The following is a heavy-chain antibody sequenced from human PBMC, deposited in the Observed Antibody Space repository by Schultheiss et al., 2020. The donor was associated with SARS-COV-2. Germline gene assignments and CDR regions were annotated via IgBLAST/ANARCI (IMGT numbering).Heavy chain of an antibody. CDR2: IYTSGST. CDR3: ARDRDGLRYYFDY. V-gene: IGHV4-4*07. CDR1: GGSFSGYY. Sequence: ESLKISCAVYGGSFSGYYWSWIRQPAGKGLEWIGRIYTSGSTNYNPSLKSRVTMSVDTSKNQFSLKLSSVTAADTAVYYCARDRDGLRYYFDYWGQGTLVTVSS. D-gene: IGHD3-10*01. J-gene: IGHJ4*02.